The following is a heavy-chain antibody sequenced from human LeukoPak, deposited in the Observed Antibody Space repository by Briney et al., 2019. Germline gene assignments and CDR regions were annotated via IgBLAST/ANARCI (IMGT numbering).Heavy chain of an antibody. J-gene: IGHJ5*02. V-gene: IGHV3-9*01. CDR3: ARGYEDDFSWGFDP. CDR1: GFTFNDYA. CDR2: ISWNSGSI. Sequence: GGSLRLSCAASGFTFNDYAMHWVRQAPGKGLEWVSGISWNSGSIGYADSVKGRFTISRDNAKNSLYLQMNSLRTEDTAVYYCARGYEDDFSWGFDPWGQGTLVTVSS. D-gene: IGHD3-3*01.